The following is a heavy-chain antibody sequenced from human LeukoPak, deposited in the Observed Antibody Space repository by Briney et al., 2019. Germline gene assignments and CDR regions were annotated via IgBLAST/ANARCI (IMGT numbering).Heavy chain of an antibody. Sequence: SQTLSLTCTVSGGSISSGGYYWSWIRQHPGKGLEWIGYIYYSGSTYYNPSLKSRVTISVDTSKNQFSLKLSSVTAADTAVYYCARAEKDHYYDSSGYIDYWGQGTLVTVSS. V-gene: IGHV4-31*03. CDR3: ARAEKDHYYDSSGYIDY. CDR1: GGSISSGGYY. J-gene: IGHJ4*02. CDR2: IYYSGST. D-gene: IGHD3-22*01.